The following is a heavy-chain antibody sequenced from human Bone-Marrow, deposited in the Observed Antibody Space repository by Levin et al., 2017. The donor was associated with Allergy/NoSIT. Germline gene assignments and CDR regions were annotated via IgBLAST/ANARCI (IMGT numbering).Heavy chain of an antibody. V-gene: IGHV4-30-4*01. J-gene: IGHJ6*03. CDR1: GGSISSDGYY. CDR3: ARVRMITHQYMDV. Sequence: SQTLSLTCTVSGGSISSDGYYWSWIRQPPGKGLEWIGYIYYSGSTYYNPSLKSRFTISIETSKNQFSLKLSSVTAADTAVYYCARVRMITHQYMDVWGKGTTVTVSS. CDR2: IYYSGST. D-gene: IGHD3-16*01.